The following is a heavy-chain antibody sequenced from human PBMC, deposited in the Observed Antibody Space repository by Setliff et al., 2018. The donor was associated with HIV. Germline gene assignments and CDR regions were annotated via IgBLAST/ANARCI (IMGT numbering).Heavy chain of an antibody. CDR1: GYTFTSYT. D-gene: IGHD4-17*01. CDR2: INGGNGNT. Sequence: ASVKVSCKASGYTFTSYTMHWVRQAPGQRLEWMGWINGGNGNTNYAQKVQGRVTMTTDTSTSTAYMELRSLRSDDTAVYYCARDGSKADYGDYQGYWYFDLWGRGTLVTVSS. V-gene: IGHV1-3*01. J-gene: IGHJ2*01. CDR3: ARDGSKADYGDYQGYWYFDL.